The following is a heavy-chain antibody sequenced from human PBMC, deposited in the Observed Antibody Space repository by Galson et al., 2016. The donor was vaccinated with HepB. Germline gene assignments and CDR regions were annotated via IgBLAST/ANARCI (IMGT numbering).Heavy chain of an antibody. V-gene: IGHV3-21*01. D-gene: IGHD3-22*01. CDR1: GFTFSSCS. CDR3: ARGAFYDSSGNWFDP. J-gene: IGHJ5*02. Sequence: SLRLSCAASGFTFSSCSMNWVRQAPGKGLEWVSSISSSSSYIYYADSVKGRFTISRDNAKNSLYLQMNSLRAEDTAVYYCARGAFYDSSGNWFDPWGQGTLVTVSS. CDR2: ISSSSSYI.